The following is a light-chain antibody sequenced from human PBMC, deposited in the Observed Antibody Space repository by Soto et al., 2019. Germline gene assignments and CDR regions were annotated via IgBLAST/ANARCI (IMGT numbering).Light chain of an antibody. CDR2: DVS. J-gene: IGLJ1*01. CDR3: SSYTTGSTLV. CDR1: SSDVGGYNY. Sequence: QSALTQPASLSGSPGQSITISCTGTSSDVGGYNYVSWYQQHPGKAPKLMIYDVSNRPSGVSNRFSGSKSGNTASLTISCLQAEDEADYYCSSYTTGSTLVFGTGTKLTVL. V-gene: IGLV2-14*01.